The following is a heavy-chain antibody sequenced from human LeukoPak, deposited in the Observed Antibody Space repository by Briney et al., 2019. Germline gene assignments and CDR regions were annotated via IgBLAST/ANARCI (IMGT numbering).Heavy chain of an antibody. Sequence: SETLSLTCTVSGGSISSYYWSWIRQPPGKGLEWIGYIYYSGSTNYNPSLRSRVTISVDTSKNQFSLKLSSVTAADTAVYYCARGYSSSWYYFDYWGQGTLVTVSS. CDR3: ARGYSSSWYYFDY. V-gene: IGHV4-59*08. D-gene: IGHD6-13*01. CDR1: GGSISSYY. J-gene: IGHJ4*02. CDR2: IYYSGST.